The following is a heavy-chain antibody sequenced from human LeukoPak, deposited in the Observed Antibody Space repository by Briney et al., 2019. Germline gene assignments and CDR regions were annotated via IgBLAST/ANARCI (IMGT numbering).Heavy chain of an antibody. CDR3: AELRITMIGGV. CDR2: VSYDESHK. V-gene: IGHV3-30*18. Sequence: GRSLRLSCAASGFTFSSFGMHWVRQAPGKGLEWVAVVSYDESHKYYADSVKGRFTVSRDNSKNTLYLQMNSLRAEATAVYYCAELRITMIGGVWGKGTTVTISS. J-gene: IGHJ6*04. D-gene: IGHD3-10*02. CDR1: GFTFSSFG.